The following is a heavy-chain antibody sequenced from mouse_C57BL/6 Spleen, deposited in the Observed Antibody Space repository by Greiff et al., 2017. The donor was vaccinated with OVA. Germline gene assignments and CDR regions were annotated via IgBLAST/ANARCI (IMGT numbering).Heavy chain of an antibody. Sequence: QVQLQQSGPGLVQPSQSLSITCTVSGFSLTSYGVHWVRQSPGKGLEWLGVIWRGGSTDYNAAFMSRLSITKDNSKSQVFFKMNSRQADDTAIYYCAKKSGSSSYYARDYWGQGTSVTVSA. CDR1: GFSLTSYG. CDR3: AKKSGSSSYYARDY. J-gene: IGHJ4*01. D-gene: IGHD1-1*01. CDR2: IWRGGST. V-gene: IGHV2-5*01.